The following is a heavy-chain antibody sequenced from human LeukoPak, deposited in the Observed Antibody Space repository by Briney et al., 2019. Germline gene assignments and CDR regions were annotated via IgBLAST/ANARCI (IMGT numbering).Heavy chain of an antibody. V-gene: IGHV3-74*01. J-gene: IGHJ3*01. CDR1: GFTFGNSW. Sequence: GGSLRLSCAASGFTFGNSWVHWVRQAPGKGLVWVSLINADGRTTTYADSVKGRFTISRDNARNTLSLQMNSLTIEDTAVYYCVVVVEPPDSDGFDVWGQGTMITVSS. D-gene: IGHD1-14*01. CDR3: VVVVEPPDSDGFDV. CDR2: INADGRTT.